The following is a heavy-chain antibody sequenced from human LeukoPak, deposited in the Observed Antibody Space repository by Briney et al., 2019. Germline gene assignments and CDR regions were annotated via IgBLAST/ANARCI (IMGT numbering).Heavy chain of an antibody. CDR1: GGSISSYY. Sequence: SETLSLTCTVSGGSISSYYWSWIRQPAGKGLEWIGRIYTSGSTNYNPSLKSRVTMSVDTSKNQFSLKLSSVTAADTAVYYCARDHRYYDFWSGYSEAGYFDYWGQGTLVTVSS. J-gene: IGHJ4*02. D-gene: IGHD3-3*01. CDR2: IYTSGST. V-gene: IGHV4-4*07. CDR3: ARDHRYYDFWSGYSEAGYFDY.